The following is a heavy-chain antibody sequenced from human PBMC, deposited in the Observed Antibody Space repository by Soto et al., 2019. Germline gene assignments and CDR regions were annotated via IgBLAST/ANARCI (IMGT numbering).Heavy chain of an antibody. CDR2: IYYSGST. CDR1: GGSISSYY. V-gene: IGHV4-59*08. CDR3: ASSPLSPTYYYGSGSYSYFDY. D-gene: IGHD3-10*01. J-gene: IGHJ4*02. Sequence: PSETLSLTCTVSGGSISSYYWSWIRQPPGKGLEWIGYIYYSGSTNYNPSLKSRVTISVDTSKNQFSLKLSSVTAADTAVYYCASSPLSPTYYYGSGSYSYFDYWGQGTLVTVSS.